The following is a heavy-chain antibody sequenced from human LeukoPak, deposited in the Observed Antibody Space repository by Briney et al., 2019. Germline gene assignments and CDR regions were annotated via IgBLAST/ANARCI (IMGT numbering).Heavy chain of an antibody. V-gene: IGHV3-23*01. CDR1: GFTFSSYE. Sequence: GGSLRLSCAASGFTFSSYEMNWVRQAPGKGLEWVSYISSSGGSTYHADSVKGRFTISRDNSKNTLYLQMNSLRAEDTAVYYCAILMGSGTGDAFDIWGQGTMVTVSS. CDR3: AILMGSGTGDAFDI. J-gene: IGHJ3*02. D-gene: IGHD2-8*01. CDR2: ISSSGGST.